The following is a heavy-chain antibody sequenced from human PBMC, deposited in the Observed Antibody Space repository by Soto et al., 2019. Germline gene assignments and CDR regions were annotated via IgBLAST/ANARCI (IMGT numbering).Heavy chain of an antibody. CDR2: ISGTGANA. Sequence: GGSLRLSCAASGLTFGDYAMNWVRQTPGKGLEWVSAISGTGANAYYRDSVKGRFIISRDNSKNIVYLQMNSLKAEDTALYYCAHPRGYGVFDAYDIWGQGAMVTVSS. V-gene: IGHV3-23*01. J-gene: IGHJ3*02. CDR3: AHPRGYGVFDAYDI. CDR1: GLTFGDYA. D-gene: IGHD4-17*01.